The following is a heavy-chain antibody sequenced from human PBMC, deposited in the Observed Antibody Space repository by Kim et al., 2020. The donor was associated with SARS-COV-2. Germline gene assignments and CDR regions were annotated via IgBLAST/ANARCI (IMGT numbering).Heavy chain of an antibody. D-gene: IGHD5-18*01. CDR2: INPNRGGT. J-gene: IGHJ3*02. CDR1: GYTFSGYY. Sequence: ASVKVSCKASGYTFSGYYMHWVRQAPGQGLEWMGWINPNRGGTNYAQKFQDRVTMTRDTSISTAYMELSRLRSDDTAVYYCARSRGSKQLWANDAFDIWGQGTMVTVSS. V-gene: IGHV1-2*02. CDR3: ARSRGSKQLWANDAFDI.